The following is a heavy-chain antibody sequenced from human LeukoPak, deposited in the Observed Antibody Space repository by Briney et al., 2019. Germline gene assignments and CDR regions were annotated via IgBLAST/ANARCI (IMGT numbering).Heavy chain of an antibody. J-gene: IGHJ4*02. V-gene: IGHV4-59*01. CDR2: IYYTGMA. CDR1: GDSISPYY. D-gene: IGHD1-7*01. Sequence: SETLSLTCTVSGDSISPYYWSWIRQPPGKGLEWIGYIYYTGMANYKPSLKGRLTMSLDTSKNQLSLILNSVTAADTAVYYCARQELELRPFDYWGQGTLVTVSS. CDR3: ARQELELRPFDY.